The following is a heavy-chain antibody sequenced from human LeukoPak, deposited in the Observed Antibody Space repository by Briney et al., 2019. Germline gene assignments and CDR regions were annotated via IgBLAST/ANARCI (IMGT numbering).Heavy chain of an antibody. CDR2: ISGDGTRT. V-gene: IGHV3-43*02. D-gene: IGHD4-17*01. Sequence: PGGSLRLSCAASGFTFDDYAMHWVRQAPGKGLEWVSLISGDGTRTYYADSVKGRFTISRDNSKNSLYLQMNSLRTADTALYYCAKVPDYGDCIFDYWGQGTLITVSS. CDR3: AKVPDYGDCIFDY. CDR1: GFTFDDYA. J-gene: IGHJ4*02.